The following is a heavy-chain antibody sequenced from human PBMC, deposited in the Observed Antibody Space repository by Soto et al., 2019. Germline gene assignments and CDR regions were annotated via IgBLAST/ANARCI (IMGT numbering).Heavy chain of an antibody. D-gene: IGHD4-17*01. V-gene: IGHV3-9*01. J-gene: IGHJ3*02. Sequence: GGSLRLSCAASGFTFDDYAMHWVRQAPGKGLEWVSGISWNSGSIGYADSVKGRFTISRDNAKNSLYLQMNSLRAEDTALYYCATHLDYGDYSYDAFDIWGQGTMVTVSS. CDR3: ATHLDYGDYSYDAFDI. CDR1: GFTFDDYA. CDR2: ISWNSGSI.